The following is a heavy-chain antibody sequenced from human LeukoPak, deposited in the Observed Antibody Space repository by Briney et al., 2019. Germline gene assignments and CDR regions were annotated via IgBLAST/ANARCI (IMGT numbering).Heavy chain of an antibody. Sequence: GGSLRLSSAASGFTFSNYAMSWVRQAPGKGLEWVAVISGSGEYTFYADSMKGWLTISRDNSKNTLYLQMNSLRAEDTAVYYCARAEYSGSYYMYYFDYWGQGTLVTVSS. V-gene: IGHV3-23*01. J-gene: IGHJ4*02. CDR2: ISGSGEYT. CDR3: ARAEYSGSYYMYYFDY. CDR1: GFTFSNYA. D-gene: IGHD1-26*01.